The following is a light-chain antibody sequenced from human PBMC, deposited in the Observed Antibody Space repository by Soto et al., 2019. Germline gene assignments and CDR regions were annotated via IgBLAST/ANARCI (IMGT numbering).Light chain of an antibody. CDR1: QSVGGS. CDR2: HTS. Sequence: ETVLTQSPGTLSLSPGERATLSCRASQSVGGSLAWYQQRPGQAPRLLVYHTSNRATGIPDRFSASGSGTEFTLTITSLQSEDFGVYFCQQYKDWPTTFGQGTKVDIK. J-gene: IGKJ1*01. CDR3: QQYKDWPTT. V-gene: IGKV3D-15*01.